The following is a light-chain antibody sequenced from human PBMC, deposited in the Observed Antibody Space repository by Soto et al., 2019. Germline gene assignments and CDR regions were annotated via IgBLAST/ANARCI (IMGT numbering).Light chain of an antibody. Sequence: EIVLTQSPATLSLSPGERATLSCRASQSVSSYLAWYQQNPGQAPRLLIYEASNRATGIPAGFSGSGSGTDFAITISILEPEVFPVYYFQQSSNSPTFGGGTKVEIK. CDR3: QQSSNSPT. CDR2: EAS. V-gene: IGKV3-11*01. CDR1: QSVSSY. J-gene: IGKJ4*01.